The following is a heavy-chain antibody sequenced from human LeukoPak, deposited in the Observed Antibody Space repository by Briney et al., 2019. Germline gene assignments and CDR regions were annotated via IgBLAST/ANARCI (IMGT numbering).Heavy chain of an antibody. CDR1: GYTLSELS. CDR3: VTSNSGYIRGFDY. D-gene: IGHD3-22*01. J-gene: IGHJ4*02. V-gene: IGHV1-24*01. CDR2: FDPEDGET. Sequence: ASVKVSCKVSGYTLSELSMHWVRQAPGKGLEWMGGFDPEDGETIYAQKFQGRVTMTEDTSTDTAYMELSSLRSEDTAVYYCVTSNSGYIRGFDYWGQGILVTVSS.